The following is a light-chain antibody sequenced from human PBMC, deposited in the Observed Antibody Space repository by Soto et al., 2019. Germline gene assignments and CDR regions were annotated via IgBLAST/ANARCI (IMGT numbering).Light chain of an antibody. CDR2: YDA. CDR3: QVWDSPSDQGV. J-gene: IGLJ3*02. Sequence: SYELTQPPSVSVAPGETARMTCGGNNIGSKSVHWFQQRPGLAPALVIYYDADRPSGIPERFSGSKSGNTATLTINRVEVGDEADYYCQVWDSPSDQGVFGGGTKVTVL. V-gene: IGLV3-21*04. CDR1: NIGSKS.